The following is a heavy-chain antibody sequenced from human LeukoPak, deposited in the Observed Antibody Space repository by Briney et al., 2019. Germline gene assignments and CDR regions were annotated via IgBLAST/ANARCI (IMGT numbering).Heavy chain of an antibody. Sequence: GGSLRLSCVASGFSFGTHWMAWVRQPPGAGPEWVANIKQDETETYYADAVRGRFTITRDNAKNSLYLQMNNLRGEDTAVYYCARDSGDRPQAVGYFFDYWGQGSLVTVSS. CDR1: GFSFGTHW. V-gene: IGHV3-7*01. CDR3: ARDSGDRPQAVGYFFDY. D-gene: IGHD7-27*01. J-gene: IGHJ4*02. CDR2: IKQDETET.